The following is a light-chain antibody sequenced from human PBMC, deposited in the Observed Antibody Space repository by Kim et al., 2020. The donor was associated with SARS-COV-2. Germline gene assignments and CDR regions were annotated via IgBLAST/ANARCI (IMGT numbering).Light chain of an antibody. Sequence: DIQMTQSPSTVSASVGDTVTITCRASQGISTWVAWYQQKPGKAPRLLIYAASSLQSGVPPRFSGSGSGTDFTLTITSLQPEDFATYYCQQADSFPITFGQGTRLEIK. CDR2: AAS. V-gene: IGKV1-12*01. J-gene: IGKJ5*01. CDR1: QGISTW. CDR3: QQADSFPIT.